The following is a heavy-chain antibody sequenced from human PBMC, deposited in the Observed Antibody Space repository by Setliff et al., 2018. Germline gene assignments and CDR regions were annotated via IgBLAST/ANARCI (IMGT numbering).Heavy chain of an antibody. D-gene: IGHD2-15*01. V-gene: IGHV1-18*01. CDR2: ISAYNGNT. CDR1: GYTFTSYG. J-gene: IGHJ4*02. CDR3: ARDLVGDCSGGSCYDWDY. Sequence: ASVKVSCKASGYTFTSYGISWVRQAPGQGLEWMGWISAYNGNTNYAQKLQGRVTMTTDTSTSTAYMELRSLRSDDTAVYYCARDLVGDCSGGSCYDWDYWGQGTLVTVSS.